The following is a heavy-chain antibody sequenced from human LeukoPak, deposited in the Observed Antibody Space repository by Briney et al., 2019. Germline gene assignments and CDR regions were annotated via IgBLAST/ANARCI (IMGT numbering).Heavy chain of an antibody. J-gene: IGHJ5*02. V-gene: IGHV3-21*01. CDR3: ARAMATLSGEIYWFDP. Sequence: GGSLRLSCAASRFTFSSYSMNWVRQAPGKGLEWVSSISHSSSYIYYADSVKGRFTISRDNAKNSLYLQMSSLRAEDTAVYYCARAMATLSGEIYWFDPWGQGTLVTVSS. CDR2: ISHSSSYI. D-gene: IGHD5-24*01. CDR1: RFTFSSYS.